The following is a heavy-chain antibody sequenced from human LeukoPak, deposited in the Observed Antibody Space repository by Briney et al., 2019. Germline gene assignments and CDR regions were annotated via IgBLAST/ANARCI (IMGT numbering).Heavy chain of an antibody. Sequence: GGSLRLSCAASGFTVSGNYMNWVRQAPGKGLEWVSLIYSGGDTYYADSVKGRFTISKDSSKNTLYLQMNSLRAEDTAVYYCARGSGAVQQLVQVDYYYYYMDVWGTGNPGHRLL. CDR2: IYSGGDT. D-gene: IGHD6-13*01. CDR1: GFTVSGNY. V-gene: IGHV3-53*01. CDR3: ARGSGAVQQLVQVDYYYYYMDV. J-gene: IGHJ6*03.